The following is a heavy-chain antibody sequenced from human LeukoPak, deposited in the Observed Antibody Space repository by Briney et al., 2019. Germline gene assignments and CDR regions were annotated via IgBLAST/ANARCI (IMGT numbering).Heavy chain of an antibody. J-gene: IGHJ4*02. CDR3: ARERRSEVAVAGKGREYYFDY. Sequence: SQTLSLTCAISGDSVSSNSAAWNWIRQSPSRGLEWLGRTYYRSKWYNDYAVSVKSRITINPDTSKNQFSLQLNSVTPEDTAVYYCARERRSEVAVAGKGREYYFDYWGQGTLVTVSS. CDR2: TYYRSKWYN. V-gene: IGHV6-1*01. D-gene: IGHD6-19*01. CDR1: GDSVSSNSAA.